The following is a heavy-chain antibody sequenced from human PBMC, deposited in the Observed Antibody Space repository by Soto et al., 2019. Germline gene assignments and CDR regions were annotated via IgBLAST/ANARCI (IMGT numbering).Heavy chain of an antibody. D-gene: IGHD1-1*01. CDR1: GCTFSNAW. CDR3: TRREVLDDGMDV. V-gene: IGHV3-15*07. CDR2: VKSKNDGGTT. J-gene: IGHJ6*02. Sequence: PGGSLRLSCAASGCTFSNAWINWVRQTPGRGLEWVGRVKSKNDGGTTDFAAPVKGRFAISRDDSKNMVYLEMNSLQTEDTAMYYCTRREVLDDGMDVWGQGTTVTVSS.